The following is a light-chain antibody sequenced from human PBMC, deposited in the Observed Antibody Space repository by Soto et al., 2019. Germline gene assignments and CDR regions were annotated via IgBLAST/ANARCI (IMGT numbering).Light chain of an antibody. CDR2: EVT. J-gene: IGLJ3*02. CDR3: CSFAGRKTRV. Sequence: QSALTQPASVSGSPGQSITISCTGSGTDVGTYNFVSWFQRHPGKAPQLIIYEVTERPSGVSPRFAGSKSVNTASLTVSGLRAEDEADYFCCSFAGRKTRVFGGVTKLTVL. CDR1: GTDVGTYNF. V-gene: IGLV2-23*02.